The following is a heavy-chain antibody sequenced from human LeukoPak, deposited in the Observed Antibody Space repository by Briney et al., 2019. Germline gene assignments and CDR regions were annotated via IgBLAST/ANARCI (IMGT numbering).Heavy chain of an antibody. J-gene: IGHJ4*02. CDR1: SYSISICSGYY. D-gene: IGHD2-21*02. Sequence: PSETLSLTCAVSSYSISICSGYYWAWIRQPPGKGLEWNGSISLIVPTYYNTSLNSQVTVSRDASNDHFSRRLNSLTAGCLSIYYCARRKGGSDSIDYWGQGTLVTMSS. CDR2: ISLIVPT. V-gene: IGHV4-38-2*01. CDR3: ARRKGGSDSIDY.